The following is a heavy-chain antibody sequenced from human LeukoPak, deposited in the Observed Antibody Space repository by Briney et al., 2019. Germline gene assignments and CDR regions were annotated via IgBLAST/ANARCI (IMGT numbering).Heavy chain of an antibody. CDR1: GCSISSSTYY. V-gene: IGHV4-39*01. Sequence: SETLSLTCTVSGCSISSSTYYWGWIRQPPGKGLEWIGTIYSSGSTYYNPSLKSRVTISVDTSENQFSLKLNSVTAADTAVYYCASQAFSGYCSGGSCQVPYDYWGQGTLVTVSS. CDR3: ASQAFSGYCSGGSCQVPYDY. CDR2: IYSSGST. J-gene: IGHJ4*02. D-gene: IGHD2-15*01.